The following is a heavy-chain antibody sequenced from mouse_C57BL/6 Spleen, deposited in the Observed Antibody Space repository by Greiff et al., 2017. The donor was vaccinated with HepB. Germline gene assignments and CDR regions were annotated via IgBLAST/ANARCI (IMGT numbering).Heavy chain of an antibody. CDR3: ASYYGSRFAY. D-gene: IGHD1-1*01. V-gene: IGHV5-4*03. CDR1: GFTFSSYA. CDR2: ISDGGSYT. Sequence: EVMLVESGGGLVKPGGSLKLSCAASGFTFSSYAMSWVRQTPEKRLEWVATISDGGSYTYYPDNVKGRFTISRDNAKNNLYLQMSHLKSEDTAMYYCASYYGSRFAYWGQGTLVTVSA. J-gene: IGHJ3*01.